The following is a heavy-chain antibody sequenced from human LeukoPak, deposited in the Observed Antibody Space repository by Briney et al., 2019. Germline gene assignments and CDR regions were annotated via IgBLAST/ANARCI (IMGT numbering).Heavy chain of an antibody. CDR1: GGSISSGSYY. CDR2: IYTSGST. Sequence: SQTLSLTCTVSGGSISSGSYYWSWIRQPAGKGLEWIGRIYTSGSTNYNPSLKSRVTISVDTSKNQFSLKLSSVTAADTAVYYCARGDYDFWSGNSYWGQGTLVTVSS. D-gene: IGHD3-3*01. V-gene: IGHV4-61*02. J-gene: IGHJ4*02. CDR3: ARGDYDFWSGNSY.